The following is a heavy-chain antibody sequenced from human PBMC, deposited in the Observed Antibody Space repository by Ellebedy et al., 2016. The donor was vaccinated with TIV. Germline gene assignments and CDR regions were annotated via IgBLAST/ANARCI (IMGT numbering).Heavy chain of an antibody. V-gene: IGHV1-69*13. D-gene: IGHD5-12*01. CDR1: GGTFSSYA. CDR2: IVPIFRTP. Sequence: AASVKVSCKASGGTFSSYAISWVRQAPGQGLEWMGGIVPIFRTPHYAQKFQGRVTITADESTSTAYMELSSLRSEDTAVYFCARAESGGYAWGYWGQGTLVTVSS. CDR3: ARAESGGYAWGY. J-gene: IGHJ4*02.